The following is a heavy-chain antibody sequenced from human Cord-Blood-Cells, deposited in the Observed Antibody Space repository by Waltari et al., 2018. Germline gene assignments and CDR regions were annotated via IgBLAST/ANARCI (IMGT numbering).Heavy chain of an antibody. D-gene: IGHD6-6*01. CDR1: GGSISSGGYY. CDR2: SYDRGST. J-gene: IGHJ4*02. Sequence: QVQLQESGPGLVKPSQTLSLTCTVSGGSISSGGYYWSWIRQHPGKGLEWSGYSYDRGSTYYNPSLKSRVTISVDTSKNQFSLKLSSVTAADTAVYYCARVIVDGSSSQPYFDYWGQGTLVTVSS. CDR3: ARVIVDGSSSQPYFDY. V-gene: IGHV4-31*03.